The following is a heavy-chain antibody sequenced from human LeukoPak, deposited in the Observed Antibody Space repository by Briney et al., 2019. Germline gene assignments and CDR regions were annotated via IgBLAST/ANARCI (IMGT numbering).Heavy chain of an antibody. CDR2: IYYSGST. Sequence: SETLSLTCTVSGGSISSGDFYWGWIRQPPGNGLEWIATIYYSGSTYYRPSLRSRVTISVDTSKNQFSLKLTSVTAADTAVYYCARQGEYSTSWSSFGYWGQGTLVTVSS. J-gene: IGHJ4*02. CDR3: ARQGEYSTSWSSFGY. V-gene: IGHV4-39*01. CDR1: GGSISSGDFY. D-gene: IGHD2-2*01.